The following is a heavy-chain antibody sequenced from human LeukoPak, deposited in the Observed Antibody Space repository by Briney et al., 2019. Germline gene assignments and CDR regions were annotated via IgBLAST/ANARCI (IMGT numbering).Heavy chain of an antibody. D-gene: IGHD4-17*01. J-gene: IGHJ4*02. CDR2: HSGSGGST. CDR3: AKVRGMTTVILRHFDY. Sequence: GGSLRLSCAASGFTFSGYAMSWVRQAPGKGLEWVSVHSGSGGSTYYADSVKGRFTISRDNSKNTLFLQMNSLRAEDTAIYYCAKVRGMTTVILRHFDYWGQGTLVTVSS. CDR1: GFTFSGYA. V-gene: IGHV3-23*01.